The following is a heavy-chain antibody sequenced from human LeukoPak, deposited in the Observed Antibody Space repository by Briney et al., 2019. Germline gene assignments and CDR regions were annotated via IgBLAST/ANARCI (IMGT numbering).Heavy chain of an antibody. D-gene: IGHD4-11*01. CDR2: IIPILGIA. CDR3: ARDPFTATTLPYFDY. J-gene: IGHJ4*02. CDR1: GGTFSSYA. V-gene: IGHV1-69*04. Sequence: GSSVKVSCKASGGTFSSYAISWVRQAPGQGLEWMGRIIPILGIANYAQKFQGRVTITADKSTSTAYMELSSLRSEDTAVYYCARDPFTATTLPYFDYWGQGTLVTVSS.